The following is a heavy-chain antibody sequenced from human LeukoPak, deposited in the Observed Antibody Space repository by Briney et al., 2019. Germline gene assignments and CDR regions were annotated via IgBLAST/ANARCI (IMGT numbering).Heavy chain of an antibody. V-gene: IGHV4-61*02. CDR2: INTSGTT. D-gene: IGHD3-22*01. CDR3: ARGYYYDSSGYYVFDY. CDR1: GGSISSGSNS. Sequence: PSETLSLTCTVSGGSISSGSNSWGWLRQPAGKGLEWIGRINTSGTTNYNPSLKSRVTISIDTSKNQFSLKLSSVTAADTALYYCARGYYYDSSGYYVFDYWGQGTLVTVSS. J-gene: IGHJ4*02.